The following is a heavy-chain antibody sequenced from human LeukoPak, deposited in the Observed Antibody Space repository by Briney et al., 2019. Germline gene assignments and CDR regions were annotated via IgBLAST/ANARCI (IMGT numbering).Heavy chain of an antibody. J-gene: IGHJ4*02. CDR2: MNSDGSIT. D-gene: IGHD4-17*01. V-gene: IGHV3-74*01. Sequence: GGSLRLSCAASGFTLSNYWMHWVRQTPGKGGVWVSGMNSDGSITRYADSVKGRFTISRDSAKNTLYLQMNSLRAEDTAVYYCARLATVTTDYWGQGTLVTVSS. CDR3: ARLATVTTDY. CDR1: GFTLSNYW.